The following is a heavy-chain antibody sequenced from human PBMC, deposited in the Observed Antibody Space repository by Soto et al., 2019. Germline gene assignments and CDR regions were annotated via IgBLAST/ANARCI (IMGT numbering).Heavy chain of an antibody. CDR3: ARLVVVPSADRVHAFDI. Sequence: ASVKVSCKASGYTFTSYYMHWVRQAPGQGLEWMGIINPSGGSTSYAQKFQGRVTMTRDTSTSTVYMELSSLRSEDTAVYYCARLVVVPSADRVHAFDIWGQGTMVTVSS. CDR1: GYTFTSYY. J-gene: IGHJ3*02. CDR2: INPSGGST. D-gene: IGHD2-2*01. V-gene: IGHV1-46*03.